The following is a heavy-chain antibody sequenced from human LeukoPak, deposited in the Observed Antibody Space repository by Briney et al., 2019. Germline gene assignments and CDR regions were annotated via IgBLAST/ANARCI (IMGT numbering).Heavy chain of an antibody. J-gene: IGHJ6*03. D-gene: IGHD1-26*01. CDR2: IRYDGSNK. V-gene: IGHV3-30*02. CDR3: AKDALSYYHYYYYMDV. CDR1: GFTFSSYG. Sequence: GGSLRLSCAASGFTFSSYGMHWVRQAPGKGLEWVAFIRYDGSNKYYADSVKGRFTISRDNSKNTLYLQMNSLRAEDTAVYYCAKDALSYYHYYYYMDVWGKGTTVTIS.